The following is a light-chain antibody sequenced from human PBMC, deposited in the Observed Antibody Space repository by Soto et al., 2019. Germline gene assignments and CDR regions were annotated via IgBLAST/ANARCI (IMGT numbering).Light chain of an antibody. Sequence: QSALTQPPSASGSPGQSVTISCTGTNSDVGAYTYVSWYQQHPGKGPKLIIYEVTKRPSGVPARFSGSKSGNTASLTVFGLQTEDEADYYCSSYAGVKTFVVFGGGTKLTVL. V-gene: IGLV2-8*01. CDR1: NSDVGAYTY. CDR3: SSYAGVKTFVV. J-gene: IGLJ2*01. CDR2: EVT.